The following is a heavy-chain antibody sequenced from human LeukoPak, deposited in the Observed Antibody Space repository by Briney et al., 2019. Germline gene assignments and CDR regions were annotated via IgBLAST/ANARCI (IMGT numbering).Heavy chain of an antibody. Sequence: HTGGSLRLSCAASGFSLSSYSMDWFRQTPGKGLEWLAYISASSVTTYYADSVEGRFTVSGDNANNSLFLQMNSLRAEDSAVYYCARRGSGIAAAFDYWGQGTLVTVSS. CDR2: ISASSVTT. V-gene: IGHV3-48*01. CDR1: GFSLSSYS. J-gene: IGHJ4*02. D-gene: IGHD6-13*01. CDR3: ARRGSGIAAAFDY.